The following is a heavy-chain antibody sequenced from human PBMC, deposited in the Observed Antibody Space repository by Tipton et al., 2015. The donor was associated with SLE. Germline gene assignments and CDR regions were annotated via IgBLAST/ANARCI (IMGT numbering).Heavy chain of an antibody. CDR3: ARAAAVADY. V-gene: IGHV1-18*01. D-gene: IGHD6-13*01. CDR1: GYIFSTCG. J-gene: IGHJ4*02. CDR2: ISAYDGNT. Sequence: QSGAEVKKPGASVKVSCKASGYIFSTCGLSWVRQAPGQGLEWMGWISAYDGNTNHAQKFQGRLTMTTDTSTTTTYMELRSLRFDDTAVYYCARAAAVADYWGQGTLVTVSS.